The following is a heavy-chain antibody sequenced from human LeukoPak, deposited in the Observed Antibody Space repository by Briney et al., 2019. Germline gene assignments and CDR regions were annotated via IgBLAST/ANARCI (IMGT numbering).Heavy chain of an antibody. V-gene: IGHV4-59*12. CDR3: ARGSAAYNWFDP. CDR1: GGSTSSYY. Sequence: SETLSLTCTVSGGSTSSYYWSWIRQPPGKGLEWIGYIYYSGSTYYNPSLKSRVTISVDTSKNQFSLKLSSVTAADTAVYYCARGSAAYNWFDPWGQGTLVTVSS. D-gene: IGHD6-13*01. J-gene: IGHJ5*02. CDR2: IYYSGST.